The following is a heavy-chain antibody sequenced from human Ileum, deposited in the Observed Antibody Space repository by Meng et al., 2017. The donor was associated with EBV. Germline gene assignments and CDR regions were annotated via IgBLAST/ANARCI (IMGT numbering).Heavy chain of an antibody. Sequence: QVKLVQSGAEVKKPGASVKVSCKTSGYIFTAYYMHWVRQAPGQGLEWMGRINIHSGDINYAQRFEGRVTLTRDTSNDTAYMELTDLRSDDTAVYFCARDLHARAMIRGVTPGHWGQGTLVTVSS. D-gene: IGHD3-10*01. CDR2: INIHSGDI. CDR3: ARDLHARAMIRGVTPGH. V-gene: IGHV1-2*06. CDR1: GYIFTAYY. J-gene: IGHJ4*02.